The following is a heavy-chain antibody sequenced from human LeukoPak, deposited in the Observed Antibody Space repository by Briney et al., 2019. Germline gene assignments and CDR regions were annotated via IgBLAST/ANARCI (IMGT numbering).Heavy chain of an antibody. V-gene: IGHV3-74*01. Sequence: GGSLRLSCAASGFTLSNYWMHWVRQAPGKGLVWVSRINTNNGDGSSTFYADSVKGRFTISRDNAKNTLYLQMNSLRAEDTAVYYYARDLYGGLLWGQGTMVTVSS. CDR3: ARDLYGGLL. D-gene: IGHD4-23*01. J-gene: IGHJ3*01. CDR1: GFTLSNYW. CDR2: INTNNGDGSST.